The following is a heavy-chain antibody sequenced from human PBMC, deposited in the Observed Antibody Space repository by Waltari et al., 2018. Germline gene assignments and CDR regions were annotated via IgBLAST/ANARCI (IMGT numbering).Heavy chain of an antibody. Sequence: QVQLQQWGAGLLKPSETLSLTCAVYGGSFSGYYWSWIRQPPGKGLEWIGEINHSGSTNYNPSLKSRVTISVDTSKNQFSLKLSSVTAADTAVYYCARGARRGSSGWPPDYWGQGTLVTVSS. CDR2: INHSGST. CDR1: GGSFSGYY. V-gene: IGHV4-34*01. J-gene: IGHJ4*02. CDR3: ARGARRGSSGWPPDY. D-gene: IGHD6-19*01.